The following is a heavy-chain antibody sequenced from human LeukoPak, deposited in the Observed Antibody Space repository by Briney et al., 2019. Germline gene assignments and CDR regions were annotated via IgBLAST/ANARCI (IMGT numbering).Heavy chain of an antibody. D-gene: IGHD6-13*01. CDR2: ISSSSSYI. V-gene: IGHV3-21*01. CDR1: GFTFSSYS. J-gene: IGHJ4*02. Sequence: GGSLRLSCAASGFTFSSYSMNWVRQAPGKGLEWVSSISSSSSYIYYADSVKGRFTISRDNAKNSLYLQMNSLRAGDTAVYYCAKGSGSGAAGTQDYWGQGTLVTVSS. CDR3: AKGSGSGAAGTQDY.